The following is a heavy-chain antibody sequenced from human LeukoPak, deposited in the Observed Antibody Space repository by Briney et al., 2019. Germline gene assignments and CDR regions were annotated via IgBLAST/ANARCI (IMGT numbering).Heavy chain of an antibody. Sequence: GGSLRLSCAASGFTFTSYAMSWVRQAPGKGLEWVSVISSSGSTTYSADTVKGRFSISRDNSKNTLYLQMNSLRAEDTAVYYCAKDEGTSGDHPLDYWGQGTLVTVSS. D-gene: IGHD5-12*01. V-gene: IGHV3-23*01. CDR3: AKDEGTSGDHPLDY. CDR1: GFTFTSYA. J-gene: IGHJ4*02. CDR2: ISSSGSTT.